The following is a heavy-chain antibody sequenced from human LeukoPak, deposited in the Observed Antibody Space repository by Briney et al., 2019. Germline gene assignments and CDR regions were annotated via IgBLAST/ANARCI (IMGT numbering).Heavy chain of an antibody. J-gene: IGHJ6*03. Sequence: GASVKVSCKASGYTFTSYDINWVRQATGQGLEWMGWMNPNSGNTGYAQKFQGRVTMTRNTSISTAYMELSSLRSEDTAVYYCARESVLEWSFSNYYYYYMDVWGKGTTVTVSS. CDR2: MNPNSGNT. V-gene: IGHV1-8*01. CDR3: ARESVLEWSFSNYYYYYMDV. CDR1: GYTFTSYD. D-gene: IGHD3-3*01.